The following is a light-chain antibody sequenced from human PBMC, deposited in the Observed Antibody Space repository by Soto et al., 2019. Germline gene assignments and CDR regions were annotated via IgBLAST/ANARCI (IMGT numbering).Light chain of an antibody. Sequence: QSALTQPASVSGSPGQSITISCTGTSSDIGGYNYVSWYQQHPGKAPKLMLYEVSNRPSGVSNRFSGSKSGNTASLTITGLXAEDEADYYCNSYTSSSTLYVFGTGTKLTVL. CDR1: SSDIGGYNY. CDR3: NSYTSSSTLYV. V-gene: IGLV2-14*01. J-gene: IGLJ1*01. CDR2: EVS.